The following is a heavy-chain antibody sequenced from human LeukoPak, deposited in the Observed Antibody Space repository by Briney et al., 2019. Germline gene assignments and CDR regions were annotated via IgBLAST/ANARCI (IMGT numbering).Heavy chain of an antibody. CDR2: IYYSGST. CDR1: GGSISSYY. CDR3: ASSTRWGDYFDY. D-gene: IGHD3-16*01. J-gene: IGHJ4*02. Sequence: PSETLSLTCTVSGGSISSYYWSWIRQPPGKGLEWIGYIYYSGSTNYNPSLKSRVTISVDTSKNQFSLKLNSVTAADTAVYCASSTRWGDYFDYWGQGTLVTVSS. V-gene: IGHV4-59*01.